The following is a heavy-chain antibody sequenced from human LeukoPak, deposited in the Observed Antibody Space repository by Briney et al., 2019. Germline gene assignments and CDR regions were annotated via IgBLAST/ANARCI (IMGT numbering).Heavy chain of an antibody. CDR2: ISAYNGNT. V-gene: IGHV1-18*01. CDR3: ARDRGDYDSSGYPWFDP. D-gene: IGHD3-22*01. Sequence: ASVKVSCKASGYTFTSYGISWVRQAPGQGLEWMGWISAYNGNTNYAQKLQGRVTMTTDTSTSTAYMELRSLRSDDTAVYYCARDRGDYDSSGYPWFDPWGQGTLVTVSS. J-gene: IGHJ5*02. CDR1: GYTFTSYG.